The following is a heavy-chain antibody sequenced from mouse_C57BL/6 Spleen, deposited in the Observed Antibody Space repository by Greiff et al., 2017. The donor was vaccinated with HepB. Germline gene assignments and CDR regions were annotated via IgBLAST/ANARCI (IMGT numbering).Heavy chain of an antibody. V-gene: IGHV1-81*01. CDR1: GYTFTSYG. J-gene: IGHJ4*01. Sequence: QVQLQQSGAELARPGASVKLSCKASGYTFTSYGISRVKQRTGQGLEWIGEIYPRSGNTYYNEKFKGKATLTADKSSSTAYMELRSLTSEDSAVYFCARYPITTVVSYAMDYWGQGTSVTVSS. D-gene: IGHD1-1*01. CDR3: ARYPITTVVSYAMDY. CDR2: IYPRSGNT.